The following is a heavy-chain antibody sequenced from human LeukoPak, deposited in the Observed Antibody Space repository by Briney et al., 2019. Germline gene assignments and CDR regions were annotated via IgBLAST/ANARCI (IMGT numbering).Heavy chain of an antibody. V-gene: IGHV1-18*04. Sequence: GASVKDSCKASGYTFTSHGISWVRQAPGQGLEWMGWISVYNGKIRYAEKFQGRVTMTTDTFTSEAYMELRSLTSDDTAVYYCARDLRYFDWSPPSPTRGYYGMDVWGTGTTVTVSS. CDR3: ARDLRYFDWSPPSPTRGYYGMDV. J-gene: IGHJ6*04. D-gene: IGHD3-9*01. CDR1: GYTFTSHG. CDR2: ISVYNGKI.